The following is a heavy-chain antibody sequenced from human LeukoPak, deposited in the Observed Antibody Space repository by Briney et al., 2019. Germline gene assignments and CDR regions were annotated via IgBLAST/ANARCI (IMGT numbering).Heavy chain of an antibody. D-gene: IGHD3-22*01. Sequence: SETLSLTCVVYGGSFSGYFWSWIRQPPGKGLEWIGEITPSGSTNYSPSLKSRVSISIDTPKKKLSLRLTSVTAAASAVYYCASSFYYHSRDYWGQGTLVTVSS. V-gene: IGHV4-34*01. CDR3: ASSFYYHSRDY. CDR2: ITPSGST. J-gene: IGHJ4*02. CDR1: GGSFSGYF.